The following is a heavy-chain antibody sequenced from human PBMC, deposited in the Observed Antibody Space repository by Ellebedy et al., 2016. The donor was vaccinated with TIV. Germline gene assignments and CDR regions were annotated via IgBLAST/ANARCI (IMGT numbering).Heavy chain of an antibody. CDR2: IRPSGGTT. Sequence: AASVKVSCKASVYSFTGYYMHWVRQAPGQGLEWMGIIRPSGGTTTYAQKFQGRVTMTRDTSTSTVYMALSSLRYEDTAEYYCARERRNWFDPWGQGTLVTVSS. CDR3: ARERRNWFDP. V-gene: IGHV1-46*01. CDR1: VYSFTGYY. J-gene: IGHJ5*02.